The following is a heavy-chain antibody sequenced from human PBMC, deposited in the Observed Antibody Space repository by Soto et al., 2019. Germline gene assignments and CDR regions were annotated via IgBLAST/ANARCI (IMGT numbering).Heavy chain of an antibody. V-gene: IGHV3-23*01. Sequence: PGGSLRLSCAASGFTFSSYAMSWVRQAPGKGLEWVSAISGSGSNTNYADSVKGRFTISRDNSKNTLYLQMNSLRAEDTAVYYCAKLGSSSWSPHYYFDYWGQGTLVTVSS. CDR3: AKLGSSSWSPHYYFDY. CDR2: ISGSGSNT. J-gene: IGHJ4*02. CDR1: GFTFSSYA. D-gene: IGHD2-2*01.